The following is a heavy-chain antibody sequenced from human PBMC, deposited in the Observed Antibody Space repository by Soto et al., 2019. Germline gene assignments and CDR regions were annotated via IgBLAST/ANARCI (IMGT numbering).Heavy chain of an antibody. V-gene: IGHV3-11*06. CDR3: ARDSGSSKYGLDV. CDR2: ISSSSIYT. D-gene: IGHD6-13*01. Sequence: QVQLVESGGGLVQPGGSLRLSCVASGFSISDDYMTWIRQAPGKGLEWVSHISSSSIYTSYAHSVKGRFTISRDNAKNSLYLQMNSLTSEDTAVYYCARDSGSSKYGLDVWGQGTTVIVSS. CDR1: GFSISDDY. J-gene: IGHJ6*02.